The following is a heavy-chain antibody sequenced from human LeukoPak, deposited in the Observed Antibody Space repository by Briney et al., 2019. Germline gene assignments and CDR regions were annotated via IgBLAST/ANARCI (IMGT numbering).Heavy chain of an antibody. V-gene: IGHV3-30*03. CDR3: ARARYYGSGTYACFDY. Sequence: GRSLRLSCAASGYTFSNYAMHWVRQAPGKGLEWVALFSYDGSTKYYADSVRGRFTISRDNSKNTLYLQMDSLRAEDTAVYYCARARYYGSGTYACFDYWGQGTLVTVSS. D-gene: IGHD3-10*01. CDR1: GYTFSNYA. J-gene: IGHJ4*02. CDR2: FSYDGSTK.